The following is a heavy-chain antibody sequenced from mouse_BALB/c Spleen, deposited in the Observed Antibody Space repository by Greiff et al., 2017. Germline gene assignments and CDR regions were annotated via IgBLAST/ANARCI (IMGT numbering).Heavy chain of an antibody. CDR3: ARGGYGNFAY. D-gene: IGHD2-1*01. Sequence: VKLQESGPGLVAPSQSLSITCTVSGFSLTSYGVHWVRQPPGKGLEWLGVIWAGGSTNYNSALMSRLSISKDNSKSQVFLKMNSLQTDDTAMYYCARGGYGNFAYWGQGTLVTVSA. CDR1: GFSLTSYG. CDR2: IWAGGST. J-gene: IGHJ3*01. V-gene: IGHV2-9*02.